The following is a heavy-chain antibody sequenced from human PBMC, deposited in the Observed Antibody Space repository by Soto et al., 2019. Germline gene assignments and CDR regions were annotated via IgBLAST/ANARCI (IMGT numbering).Heavy chain of an antibody. Sequence: QVQLVQSGAEVKKPGASVKVSCKASGYTFTSYYMHWVRQAPGQGLEWMGTINPSGGSTSYAQKFQGRVTMTRDTSTSTVYMELSSLRSEDTAVYYCARGYGDIVVVPAARDWFDPWGQGTLVTVSS. CDR1: GYTFTSYY. CDR2: INPSGGST. J-gene: IGHJ5*02. D-gene: IGHD2-2*01. CDR3: ARGYGDIVVVPAARDWFDP. V-gene: IGHV1-46*01.